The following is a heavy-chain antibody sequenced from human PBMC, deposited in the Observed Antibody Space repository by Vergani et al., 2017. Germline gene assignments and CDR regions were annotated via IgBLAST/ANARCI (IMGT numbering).Heavy chain of an antibody. CDR1: GGTFSSYA. J-gene: IGHJ4*02. CDR3: ARDLGGWYGY. V-gene: IGHV1-69*04. CDR2: IIPILGIA. Sequence: QVQLVQSGAEVKKPGSSVKVSCKASGGTFSSYAISWVRQAPGQGLEWMGRIIPILGIANYAQKFQGRVTITAAKSTSTAYMELSSLRSKDTAVYYCARDLGGWYGYWGQGTLVTVSS. D-gene: IGHD6-19*01.